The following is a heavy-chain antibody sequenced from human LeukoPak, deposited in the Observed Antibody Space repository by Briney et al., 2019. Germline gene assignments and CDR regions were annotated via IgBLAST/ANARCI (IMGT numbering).Heavy chain of an antibody. CDR2: ISYDGSNK. D-gene: IGHD5-12*01. CDR3: ARWGGYSGYPDY. CDR1: GFTFSSYA. Sequence: GGSLRLSCAASGFTFSSYAMHWVRQAPGKGLEWVAVISYDGSNKYYADCVKGRFTISRDNSKNTLYLQMNSLRAEDTAVYYCARWGGYSGYPDYWGQGTLVTVSS. J-gene: IGHJ4*02. V-gene: IGHV3-30*04.